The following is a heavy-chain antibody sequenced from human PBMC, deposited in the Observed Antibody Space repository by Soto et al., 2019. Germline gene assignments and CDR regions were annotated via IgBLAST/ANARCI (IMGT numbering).Heavy chain of an antibody. D-gene: IGHD1-26*01. CDR1: GFTFSSYG. CDR2: IWYDGSDK. CDR3: ASLIVENHGY. Sequence: QVQLVESGGGVVQPGRSLRLSCAASGFTFSSYGMHWVRQAPGKGLEWVAVIWYDGSDKYYADSVKGRFTISRDNSKNSLYLQMNSLKVDDTAVDYFASLIVENHGYWGQGTLVTVSS. V-gene: IGHV3-33*01. J-gene: IGHJ4*02.